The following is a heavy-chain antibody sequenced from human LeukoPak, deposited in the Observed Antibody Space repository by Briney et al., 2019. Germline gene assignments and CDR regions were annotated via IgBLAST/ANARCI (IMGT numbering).Heavy chain of an antibody. CDR3: AKAYSSSSFPDY. J-gene: IGHJ4*02. D-gene: IGHD6-6*01. Sequence: GGSLRLSCAASGFTFSNYAMTWVRQAPGKGLEWVSSISASGGNTYYADSVKGRFTISRDNSKNTLYLQMNSLRAEDTAVYYCAKAYSSSSFPDYWGQGTLVTVSS. CDR1: GFTFSNYA. V-gene: IGHV3-23*01. CDR2: ISASGGNT.